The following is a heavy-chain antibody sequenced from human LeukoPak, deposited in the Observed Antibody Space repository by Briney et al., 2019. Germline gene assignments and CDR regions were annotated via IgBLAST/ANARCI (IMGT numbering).Heavy chain of an antibody. D-gene: IGHD6-13*01. CDR2: ISGSGGST. V-gene: IGHV3-23*01. CDR1: GFTFSSYA. Sequence: QTGGSLRLSCAASGFTFSSYAMSWVRQAPGKGLEWVSAISGSGGSTYYADSVKGRFTISRDNSKNTLYLQMNSLRAEDTAVYYCAKDQTGYSSSWYEVYWGQGTLVTVSS. J-gene: IGHJ4*02. CDR3: AKDQTGYSSSWYEVY.